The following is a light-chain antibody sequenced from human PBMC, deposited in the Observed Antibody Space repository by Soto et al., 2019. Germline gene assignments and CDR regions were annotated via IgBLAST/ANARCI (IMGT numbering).Light chain of an antibody. CDR2: DTS. Sequence: QAVVTQEPSLTVYPGGTVTLTCGSRTGAVTSGHYPYWFQQKPGQAPRTLIYDTSNKHSWTPARFSGSLLGGKAALTLSGAQPEDEAEYYCLLSYSGARGVVFGGGTKLTVL. J-gene: IGLJ2*01. CDR1: TGAVTSGHY. CDR3: LLSYSGARGVV. V-gene: IGLV7-46*01.